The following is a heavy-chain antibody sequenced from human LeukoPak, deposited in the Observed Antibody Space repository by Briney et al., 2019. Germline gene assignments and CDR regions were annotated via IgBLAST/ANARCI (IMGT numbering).Heavy chain of an antibody. CDR1: GFTFSSYA. CDR2: ISGSGGST. J-gene: IGHJ4*02. CDR3: AKSQGSGSYYNQLYFDY. D-gene: IGHD3-10*01. Sequence: GGSLRLSCAASGFTFSSYAMSWVRQAPGKGLEWVSAISGSGGSTYYADSVKGRFTISRDNSKNTLYLQMNSLRAEDTAVYYCAKSQGSGSYYNQLYFDYWGRGTLVTVSS. V-gene: IGHV3-23*01.